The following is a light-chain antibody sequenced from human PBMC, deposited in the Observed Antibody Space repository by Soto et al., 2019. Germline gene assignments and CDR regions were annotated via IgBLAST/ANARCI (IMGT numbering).Light chain of an antibody. J-gene: IGKJ4*01. V-gene: IGKV1-17*01. Sequence: DIQMTQSPSSLSASAGDRVAITCRASQGISNDLGWYQQKPGKAPKRLIYTASNLQSGVPPRFSGSGSGTEFTLTISSLQPDDSATYYCQQYNTFLTFGGGTKVDIK. CDR2: TAS. CDR3: QQYNTFLT. CDR1: QGISND.